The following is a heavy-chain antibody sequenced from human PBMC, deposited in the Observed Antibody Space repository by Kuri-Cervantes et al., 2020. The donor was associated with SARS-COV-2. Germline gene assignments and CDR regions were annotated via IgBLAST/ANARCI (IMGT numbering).Heavy chain of an antibody. V-gene: IGHV3-23*01. CDR1: GFTFGDYA. J-gene: IGHJ4*02. CDR3: ARAIIIWSGYDNSYYFDS. D-gene: IGHD3-3*01. CDR2: ISGSGGST. Sequence: GGSLRLSCTASGFTFGDYAMSWVRQAPGKGLEWVSAISGSGGSTYYADSVKGRFTISRDNSKNTLYLQMNSLRAEDTAVYFCARAIIIWSGYDNSYYFDSWGQGTPVTVSS.